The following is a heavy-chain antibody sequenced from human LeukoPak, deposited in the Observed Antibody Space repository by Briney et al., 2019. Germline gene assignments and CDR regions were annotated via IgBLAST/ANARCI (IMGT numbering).Heavy chain of an antibody. CDR1: GGSISSGDYY. CDR3: ARRSGYSSGWADS. D-gene: IGHD6-19*01. V-gene: IGHV4-30-4*08. Sequence: PSQTLSLTCTVSGGSISSGDYYWSWIRQPPGKGLEWIGYIYYSGSTYYNPSLKSRVTISVDASKNQVSLKLSSVTAADTAVYYCARRSGYSSGWADSWGQGTLVTVSS. J-gene: IGHJ5*01. CDR2: IYYSGST.